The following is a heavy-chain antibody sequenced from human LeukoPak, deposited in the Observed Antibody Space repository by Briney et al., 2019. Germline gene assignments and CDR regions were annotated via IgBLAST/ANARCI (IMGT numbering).Heavy chain of an antibody. J-gene: IGHJ5*02. Sequence: SSETLSPTCAVYGGSFSDCYWSWIRQPPGKGLEWIGEINHSGSTNYNPSLKSRVTISVDTSKNQFSLKLNSVTAADTAVYYCARLIRRFGVFNWFDPWGQGTLVTVSS. CDR3: ARLIRRFGVFNWFDP. D-gene: IGHD3-10*01. V-gene: IGHV4-34*01. CDR1: GGSFSDCY. CDR2: INHSGST.